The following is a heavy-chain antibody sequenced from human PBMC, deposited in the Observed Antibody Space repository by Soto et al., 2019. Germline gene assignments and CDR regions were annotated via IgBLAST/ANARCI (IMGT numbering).Heavy chain of an antibody. V-gene: IGHV5-51*01. CDR2: IYPGDSDT. CDR3: ARRAFDCSGGSCYEYYFDY. CDR1: GYSFTSYW. J-gene: IGHJ4*02. Sequence: GESLKISCKGSGYSFTSYWIGWVRQMPGKGLEWMGIIYPGDSDTRYSPSFQGQVTISADKSISTAYLQWSSLKASDTAMYYCARRAFDCSGGSCYEYYFDYWGQGTLVTVSS. D-gene: IGHD2-15*01.